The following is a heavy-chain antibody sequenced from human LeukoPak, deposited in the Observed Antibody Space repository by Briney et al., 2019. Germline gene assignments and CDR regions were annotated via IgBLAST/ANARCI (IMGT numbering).Heavy chain of an antibody. V-gene: IGHV1-69*13. CDR1: GGTFSSYA. CDR3: ARGITMIVVVDAFDI. J-gene: IGHJ3*02. D-gene: IGHD3-22*01. Sequence: ASVKVSCKASGGTFSSYAISWVRQAPGQGLEWMGGIIPIFGTANYAQKFQGRVTITADESTSTAYMELSSLRSEDTAVYYCARGITMIVVVDAFDIWGQGTMVTVSS. CDR2: IIPIFGTA.